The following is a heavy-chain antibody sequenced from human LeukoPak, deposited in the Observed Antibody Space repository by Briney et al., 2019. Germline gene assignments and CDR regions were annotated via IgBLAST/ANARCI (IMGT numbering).Heavy chain of an antibody. CDR2: ISSSGSTI. J-gene: IGHJ4*02. D-gene: IGHD7-27*01. CDR1: GFTFGDYA. CDR3: ASIKAGENFDY. V-gene: IGHV3-48*03. Sequence: GGSLRLSCTASGFTFGDYAMNWVRQAPGKGLEWVSYISSSGSTIYYADSAKGRFTISRDNAKNSLYLQMNSLRAEDTAVYYCASIKAGENFDYWGQGTLVTVSS.